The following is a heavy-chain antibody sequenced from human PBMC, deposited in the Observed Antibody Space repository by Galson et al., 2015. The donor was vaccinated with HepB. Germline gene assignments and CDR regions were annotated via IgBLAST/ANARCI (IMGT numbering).Heavy chain of an antibody. J-gene: IGHJ6*02. V-gene: IGHV1-18*01. CDR3: ARDFVGLRFLEWLPPISYYYYGMDV. D-gene: IGHD3-3*01. CDR1: GYTFTSYG. CDR2: ISAYNGNT. Sequence: SVKVSCKASGYTFTSYGISWVRQAPGQGLEWMGWISAYNGNTNYAQKLQGRVTMTTDTSTSTAYMELRSLRSDDTAVYYCARDFVGLRFLEWLPPISYYYYGMDVWGQGTTVTVSS.